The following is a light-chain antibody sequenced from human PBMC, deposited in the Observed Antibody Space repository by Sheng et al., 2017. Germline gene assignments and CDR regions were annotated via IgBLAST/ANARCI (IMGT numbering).Light chain of an antibody. CDR2: SAS. J-gene: IGKJ2*01. Sequence: DIQMTQSPSSVSASLGDRVTLTCRASQSVFRWLAWYQQKPGKAPKLLIYSASKLHGGVPTRFRGXGSGTDFSLTISSLQPEDVATYFCQQAVSFPYTFGQGTRLEIK. V-gene: IGKV1-12*01. CDR3: QQAVSFPYT. CDR1: QSVFRW.